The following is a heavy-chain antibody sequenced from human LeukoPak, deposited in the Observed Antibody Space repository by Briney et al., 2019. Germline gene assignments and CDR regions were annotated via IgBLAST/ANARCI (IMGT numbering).Heavy chain of an antibody. CDR3: ARDAGWNRFDY. CDR1: GFTFSRSW. J-gene: IGHJ4*02. Sequence: GGSLRLSCAASGFTFSRSWMRWVRQAPGKGLEWVANIKEDGSEKNYVDSVKGRFTISRDNTKNSLFLQMSSLRVEDTAVYYCARDAGWNRFDYWGQGTLVTVSS. D-gene: IGHD1-1*01. CDR2: IKEDGSEK. V-gene: IGHV3-7*01.